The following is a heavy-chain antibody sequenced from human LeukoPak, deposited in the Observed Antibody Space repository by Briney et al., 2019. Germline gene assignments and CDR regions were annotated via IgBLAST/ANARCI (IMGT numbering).Heavy chain of an antibody. CDR2: IYYSGST. Sequence: SETLSLTCTVSGGSISSYYWSWIRQPPRKGLEWIGYIYYSGSTNYNPSLKSRVTISVDTSKNQFSLKLSSVTAADTAVYYCARGRSWPIPDYWGQGTLVTVSS. CDR1: GGSISSYY. CDR3: ARGRSWPIPDY. V-gene: IGHV4-59*01. D-gene: IGHD6-13*01. J-gene: IGHJ4*02.